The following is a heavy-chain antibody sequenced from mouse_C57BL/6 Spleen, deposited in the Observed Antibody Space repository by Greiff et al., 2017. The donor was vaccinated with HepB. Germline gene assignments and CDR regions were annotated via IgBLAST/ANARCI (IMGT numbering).Heavy chain of an antibody. CDR3: ARWLRPDFDY. J-gene: IGHJ2*01. CDR1: GFTFSDYG. CDR2: ISGGSSTI. V-gene: IGHV5-17*01. D-gene: IGHD3-2*02. Sequence: EVKLVESGGGLVKPGRSLKLSCAASGFTFSDYGMHWVRQAPEKGLEWVAYISGGSSTIYYADKVKGRFTISRDNAKNTLFLQMTSLRSEDTSMYYCARWLRPDFDYWGQGTTLTVAS.